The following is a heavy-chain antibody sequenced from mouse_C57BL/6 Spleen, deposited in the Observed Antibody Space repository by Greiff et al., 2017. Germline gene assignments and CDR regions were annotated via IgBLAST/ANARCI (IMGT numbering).Heavy chain of an antibody. D-gene: IGHD1-1*01. CDR2: INPNNGGT. Sequence: EVQLQQSGPELVKPGASVKMSCKASGYTFTDYNMHWVKQSHGKSLEWIGYINPNNGGTSYNQKFKGKATLTVNKSSSTAYMELRSLTSEDSAVYYCARNGIGHYYGSSYAMDYWGQGTSVTVSS. CDR1: GYTFTDYN. CDR3: ARNGIGHYYGSSYAMDY. J-gene: IGHJ4*01. V-gene: IGHV1-22*01.